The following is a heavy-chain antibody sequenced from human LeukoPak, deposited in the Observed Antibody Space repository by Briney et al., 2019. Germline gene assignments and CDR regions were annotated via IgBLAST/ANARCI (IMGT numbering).Heavy chain of an antibody. CDR1: GGSFSGYY. Sequence: PSETLSLTCAVYGGSFSGYYWSWIRQSPGKGLEWIGEINHGGSTNYNPSLKSRATISIDTSKNQFSLKLTAVSAADTAVYYCARGAPGYWGQGTLVTVSS. CDR3: ARGAPGY. V-gene: IGHV4-34*01. CDR2: INHGGST. J-gene: IGHJ4*02.